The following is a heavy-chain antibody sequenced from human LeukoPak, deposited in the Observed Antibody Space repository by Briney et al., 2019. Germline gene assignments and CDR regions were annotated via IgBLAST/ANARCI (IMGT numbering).Heavy chain of an antibody. CDR1: GGSFSGYY. V-gene: IGHV4-34*01. CDR2: INHSGST. CDR3: ARASLDYDSSGYYYWYYFDY. J-gene: IGHJ4*02. D-gene: IGHD3-22*01. Sequence: SETLSLTCAVYGGSFSGYYWSWIRQPPGKGLEWIGEINHSGSTNYNPSLKRRVTISVDTSKNQFSLKLSSVTAADTAVYYCARASLDYDSSGYYYWYYFDYWGQGTLVTVSS.